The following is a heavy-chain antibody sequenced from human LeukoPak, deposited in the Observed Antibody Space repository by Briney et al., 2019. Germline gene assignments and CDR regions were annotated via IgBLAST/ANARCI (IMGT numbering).Heavy chain of an antibody. V-gene: IGHV3-74*01. Sequence: GGSLRLSCAASGFTFSSYWMHWVRQAPGKGLVWVSRISPDGSSALYADSVKGRFTISRDNSKNTLYLQMNSLRAEDTAVYYCAKIAAGYSSSWYDWFDPWGQGTLVTVSS. D-gene: IGHD6-13*01. J-gene: IGHJ5*02. CDR1: GFTFSSYW. CDR2: ISPDGSSA. CDR3: AKIAAGYSSSWYDWFDP.